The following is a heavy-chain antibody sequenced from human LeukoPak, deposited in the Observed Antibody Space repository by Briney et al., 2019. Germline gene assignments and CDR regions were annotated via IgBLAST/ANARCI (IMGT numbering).Heavy chain of an antibody. CDR1: SGSISSYY. J-gene: IGHJ1*01. Sequence: PSETLSLTCTVSSGSISSYYWSWIRQPPGKGLEWIGYIYYSGSTNHNPSLKSRVTISVDTSKNQFSLKLSSVTAADTAVYYCATLTYCSGGSCFPKYFQHWGQGTLVAVSS. CDR3: ATLTYCSGGSCFPKYFQH. CDR2: IYYSGST. V-gene: IGHV4-59*08. D-gene: IGHD2-15*01.